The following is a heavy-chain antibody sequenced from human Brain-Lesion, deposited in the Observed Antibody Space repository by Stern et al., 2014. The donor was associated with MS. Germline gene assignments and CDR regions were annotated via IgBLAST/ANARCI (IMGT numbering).Heavy chain of an antibody. CDR1: GGSISSGGYY. D-gene: IGHD2-2*01. V-gene: IGHV4-61*02. J-gene: IGHJ6*02. Sequence: VQLVESGPGLVKPSQTLSLSCTVSGGSISSGGYYWSWIRPPAGKGLEWIGRIFNSGSTSYNPSLKSRVTLSIATSKNPFSLRLNPMTAADTAVYYCARGRVVPGFQYYATDVWGQGTTVIVSS. CDR3: ARGRVVPGFQYYATDV. CDR2: IFNSGST.